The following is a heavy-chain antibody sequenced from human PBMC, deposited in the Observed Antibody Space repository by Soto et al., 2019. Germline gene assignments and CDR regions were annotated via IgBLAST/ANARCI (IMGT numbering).Heavy chain of an antibody. CDR2: ASYDGRYK. Sequence: QVQLVESGGGVVQPGRSLRLSCAASGFTFSSFGMHWVRQAPGKGLEWVAVASYDGRYKYYADSVKCRFTISRDNSKKTLYLQMNSLRAEDTAVYYCAKERSVVATTPDFDYWGQGTLVTVSS. CDR3: AKERSVVATTPDFDY. D-gene: IGHD5-12*01. J-gene: IGHJ4*02. CDR1: GFTFSSFG. V-gene: IGHV3-30*18.